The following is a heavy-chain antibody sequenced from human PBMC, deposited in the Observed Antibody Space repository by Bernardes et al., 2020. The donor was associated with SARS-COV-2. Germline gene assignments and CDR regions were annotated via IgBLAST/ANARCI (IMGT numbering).Heavy chain of an antibody. CDR3: ATPRGYSYGPLDY. CDR2: IDGGATTT. J-gene: IGHJ4*02. Sequence: GGSLRLSCAASGFAVSTFRMHWVRQVAGKGLEWLSYIDGGATTTNYADSVKGRFTISRDNAKNSLYLQMNSLRAEDTAVYYCATPRGYSYGPLDYWGQGTLVTVSS. V-gene: IGHV3-48*01. CDR1: GFAVSTFR. D-gene: IGHD5-18*01.